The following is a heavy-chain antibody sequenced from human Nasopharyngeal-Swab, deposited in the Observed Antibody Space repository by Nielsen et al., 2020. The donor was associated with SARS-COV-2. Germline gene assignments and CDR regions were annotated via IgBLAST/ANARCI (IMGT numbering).Heavy chain of an antibody. D-gene: IGHD3-3*01. J-gene: IGHJ5*02. CDR1: GGSISSSSYY. V-gene: IGHV4-39*07. CDR2: IYYSGST. CDR3: ARGLQYYDFWSGHYATNWFDP. Sequence: SDTLSLTCTVSGGSISSSSYYWGWIRQPPGKGLEWIGSIYYSGSTYYNPSLKSRVTISVDTSKNQFSLKLSSVTAADTAVYYCARGLQYYDFWSGHYATNWFDPWGQGTLVTVSS.